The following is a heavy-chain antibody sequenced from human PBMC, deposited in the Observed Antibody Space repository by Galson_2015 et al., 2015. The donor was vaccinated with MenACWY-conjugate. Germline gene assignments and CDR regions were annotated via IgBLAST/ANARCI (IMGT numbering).Heavy chain of an antibody. V-gene: IGHV3-15*01. J-gene: IGHJ6*03. CDR3: TTHKPDSWGGLLFHFYMDV. CDR1: ASTFSNAY. Sequence: SLRLFCAGSASTFSNAYMSWVRQAPGKGLEWVGRIKSQKDGGKTDYAAPVKGRFTISRDDSKNTLYLQMNSLKIEDTAVYYCTTHKPDSWGGLLFHFYMDVWGKGTTVTVSS. D-gene: IGHD2-21*01. CDR2: IKSQKDGGKT.